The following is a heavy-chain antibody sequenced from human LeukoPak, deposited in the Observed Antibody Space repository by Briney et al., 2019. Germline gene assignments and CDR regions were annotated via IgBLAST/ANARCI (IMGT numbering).Heavy chain of an antibody. Sequence: ASVTVSCKASGYTFTGYTMQWVRQAPGQGPEWMGWINPNSGGRKYAQKFQGRVTMTRDTSISTVYMELSSLRSDDTAVYYFLRSGLGELSFFDYWGQGTLVTVSS. J-gene: IGHJ4*02. CDR2: INPNSGGR. CDR1: GYTFTGYT. D-gene: IGHD3-10*01. CDR3: LRSGLGELSFFDY. V-gene: IGHV1-2*02.